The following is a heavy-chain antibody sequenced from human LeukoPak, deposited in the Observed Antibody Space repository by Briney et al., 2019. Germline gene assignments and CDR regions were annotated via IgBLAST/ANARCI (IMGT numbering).Heavy chain of an antibody. CDR1: GFTFSSYW. J-gene: IGHJ6*02. D-gene: IGHD3-10*01. CDR2: INSDGSST. V-gene: IGHV3-74*01. CDR3: ARDRTTWFGDLLIGYGMDV. Sequence: PGGSPRLSCAASGFTFSSYWMHWVRQAPGKGLVWVSRINSDGSSTRYADSVQGRFTISRDNAKNTVYLQMNSLRVEDTAVYYCARDRTTWFGDLLIGYGMDVWGQGTTVTVSS.